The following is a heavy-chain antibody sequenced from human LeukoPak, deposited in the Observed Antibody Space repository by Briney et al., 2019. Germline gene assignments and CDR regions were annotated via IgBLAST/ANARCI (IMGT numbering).Heavy chain of an antibody. V-gene: IGHV3-23*01. Sequence: GGSLRLSCAASGFTFSSHSMNWVRQAPGKGLEWVSAISGSGGSTYYADSVKGRFTISRDNSKNTLYLQMNSLRAEDTAVYYCAKDSISYYMDVWGKGTTVTISS. CDR2: ISGSGGST. D-gene: IGHD3-3*01. CDR1: GFTFSSHS. CDR3: AKDSISYYMDV. J-gene: IGHJ6*03.